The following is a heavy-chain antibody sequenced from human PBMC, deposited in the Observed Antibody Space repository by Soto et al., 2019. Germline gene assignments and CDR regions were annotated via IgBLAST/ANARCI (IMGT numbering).Heavy chain of an antibody. Sequence: SQTLSLTCAISGDSVSSNSAAWNWIRQSPSRGLEWLGRTYYRSKWYNDYAVSVKSRITINPDTSKNQFSLQLNSVTPEDTAVYYCARDNYDFWSGSYGMDVWGQGTTVTVSS. J-gene: IGHJ6*02. CDR2: TYYRSKWYN. CDR1: GDSVSSNSAA. CDR3: ARDNYDFWSGSYGMDV. V-gene: IGHV6-1*01. D-gene: IGHD3-3*01.